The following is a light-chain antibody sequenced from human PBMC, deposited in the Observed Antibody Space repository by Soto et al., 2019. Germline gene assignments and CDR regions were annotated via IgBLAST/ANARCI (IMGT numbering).Light chain of an antibody. J-gene: IGLJ3*02. CDR2: EDN. Sequence: LAQPHSVSESPGKTVTISCTRSSGSIASNFVQWFQQRPGSAPTTVMYEDNQRPSGVPDRFSGSIDSSSNSASLIISGLKTEDEADYYCQSYDSDNWVFGGGTKVTVL. V-gene: IGLV6-57*03. CDR3: QSYDSDNWV. CDR1: SGSIASNF.